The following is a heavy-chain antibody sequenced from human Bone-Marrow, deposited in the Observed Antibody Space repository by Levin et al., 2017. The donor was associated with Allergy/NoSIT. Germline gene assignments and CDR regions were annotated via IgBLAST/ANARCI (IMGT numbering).Heavy chain of an antibody. CDR1: GGSISSTSDY. Sequence: SETLSLTCTVSGGSISSTSDYWGWIRQPPGKGLEWIGAIYYSGTTYYNPSLKSRVNISLDTAKNQFSLKLSSVTAADTAVYYCARDSLMVAGIDYWGQGTLVTVSS. J-gene: IGHJ4*02. D-gene: IGHD6-19*01. V-gene: IGHV4-39*07. CDR2: IYYSGTT. CDR3: ARDSLMVAGIDY.